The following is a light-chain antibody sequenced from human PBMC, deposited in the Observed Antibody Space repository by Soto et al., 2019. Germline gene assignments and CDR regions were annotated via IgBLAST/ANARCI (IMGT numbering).Light chain of an antibody. CDR1: QSVGTF. Sequence: EIVLTQSPGTLSLSPGERATLSCRASQSVGTFFAWYQQKPGQAPRLLIYDASNRATGIPARFSGSGSGTDFTRTISSLEPEDFAVYYCQQCNNWPQWTFGQGTKVDIK. V-gene: IGKV3-11*01. CDR3: QQCNNWPQWT. CDR2: DAS. J-gene: IGKJ1*01.